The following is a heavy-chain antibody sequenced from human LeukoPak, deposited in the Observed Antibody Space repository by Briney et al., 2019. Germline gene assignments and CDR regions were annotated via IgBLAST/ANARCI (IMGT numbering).Heavy chain of an antibody. V-gene: IGHV1-18*01. CDR3: ARGGPGIAAAGTGY. Sequence: ASVKVSCKASGYTFTSYGISWVRQAPGQGLEWMGWISVYNGNTNYAQKLQGRVTMTTDTSTSTAYMELRSLRSDDTAVNYCARGGPGIAAAGTGYWGQGTLVSVSS. CDR2: ISVYNGNT. D-gene: IGHD6-13*01. CDR1: GYTFTSYG. J-gene: IGHJ4*02.